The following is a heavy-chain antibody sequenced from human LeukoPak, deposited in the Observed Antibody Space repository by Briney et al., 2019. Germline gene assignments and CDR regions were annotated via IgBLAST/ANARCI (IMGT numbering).Heavy chain of an antibody. CDR2: IDYTGST. Sequence: SESLSLTCTVSGGSISTYSWSWIRQSPGKGLEWIGYIDYTGSTNYNPSPKSGLTISVKKSKNHFSLKLTSVTTADDAVLYCARHAVLVFVIDVWGQGTTVTVSS. D-gene: IGHD2-8*01. CDR1: GGSISTYS. CDR3: ARHAVLVFVIDV. J-gene: IGHJ6*02. V-gene: IGHV4-59*08.